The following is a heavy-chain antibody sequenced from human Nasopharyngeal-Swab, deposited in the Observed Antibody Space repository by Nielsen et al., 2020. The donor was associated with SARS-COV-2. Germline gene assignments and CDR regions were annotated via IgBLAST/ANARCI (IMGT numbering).Heavy chain of an antibody. Sequence: WIRQPPGKGLEWIGYIYYTGSTYCNPSLKSRVTMSVDTPKNQFSLKLTSVAAADTAVYYCARYPSSSWSSYGMDVWGQGTTVTVSS. D-gene: IGHD6-13*01. V-gene: IGHV4-31*02. CDR3: ARYPSSSWSSYGMDV. J-gene: IGHJ6*02. CDR2: IYYTGST.